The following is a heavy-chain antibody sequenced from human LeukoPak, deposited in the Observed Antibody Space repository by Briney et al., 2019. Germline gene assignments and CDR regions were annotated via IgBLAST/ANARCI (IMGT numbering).Heavy chain of an antibody. CDR2: LNWNGGSS. D-gene: IGHD2-21*01. CDR3: ARETIAGGGGAFDI. V-gene: IGHV3-20*04. Sequence: PGGSLRLSCTVSGFTGSSNPMSRLPQAPGKGLEWVSGLNWNGGSSGYADAVKVRITIARDNAKKSLYLQMNSLRAEDTALYYCARETIAGGGGAFDIWGQGTMVTVS. CDR1: GFTGSSNP. J-gene: IGHJ3*02.